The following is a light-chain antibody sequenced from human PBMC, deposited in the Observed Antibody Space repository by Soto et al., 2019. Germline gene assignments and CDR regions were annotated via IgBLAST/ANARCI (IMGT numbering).Light chain of an antibody. CDR1: QSFSSSY. V-gene: IGKV3-20*01. CDR2: GAS. Sequence: EIVLTQSPGTLSLSPGERATLSCRASQSFSSSYLAWYQQKPGQAPRLLIYGASSRATGIPDRFSGSGSGTDFTLTISRLEPEDFAVYYCQQYGRSPAFGGGTKVEI. CDR3: QQYGRSPA. J-gene: IGKJ4*01.